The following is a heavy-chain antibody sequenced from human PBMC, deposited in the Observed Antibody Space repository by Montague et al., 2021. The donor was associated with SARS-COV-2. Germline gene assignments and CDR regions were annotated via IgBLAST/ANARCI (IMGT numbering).Heavy chain of an antibody. CDR3: ARGSVGGYYFDY. J-gene: IGHJ4*02. V-gene: IGHV3-33*01. CDR2: VWYDGSNE. D-gene: IGHD1-26*01. Sequence: SLRLSCAASGFIFSRYGMHWVRQAPGKGLEWVAHVWYDGSNENYXXSWKGRFTISRDNFKNTLYLQMNSLRAEDTAIYYCARGSVGGYYFDYWGQGTLVTVSS. CDR1: GFIFSRYG.